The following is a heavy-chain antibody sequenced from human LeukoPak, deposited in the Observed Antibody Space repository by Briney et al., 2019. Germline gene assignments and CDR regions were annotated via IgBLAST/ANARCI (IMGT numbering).Heavy chain of an antibody. J-gene: IGHJ3*02. Sequence: PGGSLRLSCAASGFTFSSYAMSWVRQAPGKGLEWVSAISGSGGSTYYADSVKGRFTISRDNSKNTLYLQMNSLRAEDTAVYYCAKSLHYYDSSGHIGAFDIWGQGTMVTVSS. CDR2: ISGSGGST. CDR1: GFTFSSYA. CDR3: AKSLHYYDSSGHIGAFDI. V-gene: IGHV3-23*01. D-gene: IGHD3-22*01.